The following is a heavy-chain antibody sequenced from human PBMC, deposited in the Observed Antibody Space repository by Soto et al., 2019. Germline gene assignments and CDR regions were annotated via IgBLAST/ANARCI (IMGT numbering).Heavy chain of an antibody. CDR2: IYYNGNT. Sequence: ILPLSCILSGGSISSGGDYWSWIRQHPGRGLEWIGYIYYNGNTYYNPSLKSRVTVAVDTSKNQFSLNVRCVTDADTAVYYCARCSLVVIPVPGFDPWGRGTLVTVSS. CDR1: GGSISSGGDY. V-gene: IGHV4-31*03. D-gene: IGHD2-15*01. J-gene: IGHJ5*02. CDR3: ARCSLVVIPVPGFDP.